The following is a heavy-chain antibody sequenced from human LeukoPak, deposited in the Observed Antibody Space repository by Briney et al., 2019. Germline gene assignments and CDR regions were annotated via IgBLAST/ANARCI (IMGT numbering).Heavy chain of an antibody. Sequence: GGSLRLSCAASGFTVSSNYMSWVRQAPGKGLEWVSVIYSGGSTYYADSVKGRFTISRDNSKNTLYLQMNSLRAEDTAVYYCARTNSPLYDSSGYLDYWGQGTLVTVSS. CDR1: GFTVSSNY. J-gene: IGHJ4*02. CDR3: ARTNSPLYDSSGYLDY. CDR2: IYSGGST. V-gene: IGHV3-66*01. D-gene: IGHD3-22*01.